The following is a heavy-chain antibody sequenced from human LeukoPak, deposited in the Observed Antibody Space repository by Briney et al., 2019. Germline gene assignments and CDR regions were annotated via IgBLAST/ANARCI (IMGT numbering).Heavy chain of an antibody. CDR3: ARGRRYSSSSGRRLLLYYFDY. D-gene: IGHD6-6*01. V-gene: IGHV1-8*03. CDR1: GFTFTSYD. J-gene: IGHJ4*02. CDR2: MNPNSGNT. Sequence: GGSLRLSCAASGFTFTSYDINWVRQATGQGLEWMAWMNPNSGNTGYAQKFQGRVTITRNTSISTAYMELSSLRSEDTAVYYCARGRRYSSSSGRRLLLYYFDYWGQGTLVTVSS.